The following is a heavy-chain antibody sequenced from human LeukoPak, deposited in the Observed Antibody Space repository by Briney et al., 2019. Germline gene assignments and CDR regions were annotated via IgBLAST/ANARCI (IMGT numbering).Heavy chain of an antibody. CDR2: ISGSGGST. V-gene: IGHV3-23*01. CDR3: ARGDMIVVVITTGDDAFDI. J-gene: IGHJ3*02. CDR1: GFTFSSYA. Sequence: GGSLRLSCAASGFTFSSYAMSWVRQAPGKGLEWVSAISGSGGSTYYADSVKGRFTISRDNSKNTLYLQMNSLRAEDTAVYYCARGDMIVVVITTGDDAFDIWGQGTMVTVSS. D-gene: IGHD3-22*01.